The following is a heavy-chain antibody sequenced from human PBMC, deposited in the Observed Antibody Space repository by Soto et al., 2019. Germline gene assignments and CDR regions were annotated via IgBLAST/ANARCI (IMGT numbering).Heavy chain of an antibody. V-gene: IGHV3-23*01. Sequence: GGSLGLSCAASGFTFKIHGMTWVRQAPGRGLEWVSSIGGGDPYYADSVKGRFTISRDDSKNMVYLQMNSLRVEDTANYYCGSTNYNPSLKSRVTISVDTSKNQFSLKLSSVTAADTAVYYCARVGPRITIFGVVIFPPNYYYYGMDVWGQGTTVTVSS. CDR3: GSTNYNPSLKSRVTISVDTSKNQFSLKLSSVTAADTAVYYCARVGPRITIFGVVIFPPNYYYYGMDV. D-gene: IGHD3-10*01. J-gene: IGHJ6*02. CDR1: GFTFKIHG. CDR2: IGGGDP.